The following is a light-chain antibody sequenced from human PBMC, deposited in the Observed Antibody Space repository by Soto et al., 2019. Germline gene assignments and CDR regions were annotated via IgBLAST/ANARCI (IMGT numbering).Light chain of an antibody. Sequence: QSALTQPASVSGSPGQSITISCTGTSNDVGAYNYVAWYQQHPGKAPKLLIYDVTNRPSGVSTRFSGSKSGNTASLTISGLQDEDDADYYCSSFATSSPPYVFGTGTKVTVL. CDR2: DVT. CDR1: SNDVGAYNY. CDR3: SSFATSSPPYV. J-gene: IGLJ1*01. V-gene: IGLV2-14*03.